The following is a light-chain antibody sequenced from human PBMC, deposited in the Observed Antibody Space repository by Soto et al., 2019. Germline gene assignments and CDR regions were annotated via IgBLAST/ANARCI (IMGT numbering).Light chain of an antibody. CDR1: SSNIGSNT. CDR2: TNN. CDR3: AAWDDSLNGVV. V-gene: IGLV1-44*01. Sequence: QAVVTQPPSASGTPGQRVTISCSGSSSNIGSNTVNWHQHLPGTAPKLLIYTNNQRPSGVPDRFSGSKSGTSASLAISGLQSKDEADYYCAAWDDSLNGVVFGGGTKLTVL. J-gene: IGLJ2*01.